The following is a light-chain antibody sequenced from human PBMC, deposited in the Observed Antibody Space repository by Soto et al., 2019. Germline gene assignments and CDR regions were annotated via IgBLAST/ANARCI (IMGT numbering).Light chain of an antibody. J-gene: IGKJ1*01. CDR2: VAS. V-gene: IGKV3-11*01. Sequence: EIVLTQSPATLSLSPGERATLSCRASQSVSSYLAWYQQKPGQAPRLLMYVASNRATGIPARFSGGGSGTDITPTISSLEPEDFAVHYCQQRSDWPWTCGQGTKVESK. CDR3: QQRSDWPWT. CDR1: QSVSSY.